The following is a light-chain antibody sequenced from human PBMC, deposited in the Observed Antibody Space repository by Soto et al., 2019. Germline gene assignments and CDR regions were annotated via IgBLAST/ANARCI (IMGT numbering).Light chain of an antibody. CDR3: AAWDDSLNGWV. CDR1: SSNIGSNT. CDR2: SDS. V-gene: IGLV1-44*01. Sequence: QSALTQPPSASGTPGQRVTISCSGSSSNIGSNTVNWYQQLPGTAPKLLIYSDSQRPSGVPDRFSGSKSGTSASLAISGLQSEDEADYYCAAWDDSLNGWVFGGGTKLTVL. J-gene: IGLJ3*02.